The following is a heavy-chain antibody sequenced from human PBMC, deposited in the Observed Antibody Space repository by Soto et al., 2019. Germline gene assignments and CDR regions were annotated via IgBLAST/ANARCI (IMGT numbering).Heavy chain of an antibody. CDR3: ARDHSLWFGELLYYFDY. D-gene: IGHD3-10*01. CDR2: INPSGGST. Sequence: ASVKVSCKASGYTFTSYYMHWVRQAPGQGLEWMGIINPSGGSTSYAQKFQGRVTMTRDTSTSTVYMELSSLGSEDTAVYYCARDHSLWFGELLYYFDYWGQGTLVTVSS. J-gene: IGHJ4*02. V-gene: IGHV1-46*01. CDR1: GYTFTSYY.